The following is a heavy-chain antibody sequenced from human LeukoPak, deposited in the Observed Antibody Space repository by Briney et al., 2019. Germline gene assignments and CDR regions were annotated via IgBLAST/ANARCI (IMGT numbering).Heavy chain of an antibody. CDR3: ARAIEVGAMTPFDY. D-gene: IGHD1-26*01. CDR2: INHTGNT. J-gene: IGHJ4*02. Sequence: SETLSLTCAVYGESFTTYYWDWIRQTPGKGLEWIGEINHTGNTNYNPSLKSRATISIDSSKKQFSLKLRSVTAADTAVYYCARAIEVGAMTPFDYWGQGTLVTVSS. V-gene: IGHV4-34*01. CDR1: GESFTTYY.